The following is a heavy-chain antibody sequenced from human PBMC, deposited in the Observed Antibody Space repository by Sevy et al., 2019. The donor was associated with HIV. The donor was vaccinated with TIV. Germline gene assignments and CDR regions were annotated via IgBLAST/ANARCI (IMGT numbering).Heavy chain of an antibody. CDR2: IYNGGST. Sequence: SETLSLTCTVSGASMRSSHYWGWIRQPPGKGLDWIGSIYNGGSTYYNPSLKTRLTISIDTSKNKFSLNLSSVTAADTAIYYCARLPQWLGPGFDSWGPGTLVTVSS. CDR1: GASMRSSHY. J-gene: IGHJ4*02. CDR3: ARLPQWLGPGFDS. D-gene: IGHD6-19*01. V-gene: IGHV4-39*01.